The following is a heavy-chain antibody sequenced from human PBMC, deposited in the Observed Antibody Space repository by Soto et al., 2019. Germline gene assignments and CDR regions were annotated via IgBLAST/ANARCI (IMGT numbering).Heavy chain of an antibody. CDR2: IYHSGST. J-gene: IGHJ3*02. CDR3: ARGIPLGYCSSTICYEAFDI. V-gene: IGHV4-4*02. CDR1: GGSISSSNW. D-gene: IGHD2-2*01. Sequence: SETLSLTCAVSGGSISSSNWWRWVRQPPGKGLEWIGEIYHSGSTNYNPSLKSRVTISVEKSKNQFSPKLVSVTAADTAVYYCARGIPLGYCSSTICYEAFDIWGQGTMVTVSS.